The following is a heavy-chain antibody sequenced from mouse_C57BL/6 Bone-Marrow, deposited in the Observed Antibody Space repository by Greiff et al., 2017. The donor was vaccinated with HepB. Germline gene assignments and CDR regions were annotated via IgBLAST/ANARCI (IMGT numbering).Heavy chain of an antibody. V-gene: IGHV5-15*01. CDR1: GFTFSDYG. CDR3: ARSYDYDNWYFDV. D-gene: IGHD2-4*01. J-gene: IGHJ1*03. CDR2: ISTLAYSN. Sequence: EVKLVESGGGLVQPGGSLKLSCAASGFTFSDYGMAWVRQAPRKGPEWVAFISTLAYSNYYADTVTGRFTITREKTKNTLYLEMSSLSSEDTAMYYCARSYDYDNWYFDVWGTGTTVTVSS.